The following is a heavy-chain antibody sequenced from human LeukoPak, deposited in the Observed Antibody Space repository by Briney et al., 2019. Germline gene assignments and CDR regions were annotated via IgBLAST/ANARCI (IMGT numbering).Heavy chain of an antibody. Sequence: GASVKVSCTASGYTFTSYGISWVRQAPGQGLEWMGWISAYNGNTNYAQKLQGRVTMTTDTSTSTAYMELRSLRSDDTAVYYCARVHCSGGSCYPSRYFQHWGQGTLVTVSS. D-gene: IGHD2-15*01. CDR1: GYTFTSYG. V-gene: IGHV1-18*01. J-gene: IGHJ1*01. CDR2: ISAYNGNT. CDR3: ARVHCSGGSCYPSRYFQH.